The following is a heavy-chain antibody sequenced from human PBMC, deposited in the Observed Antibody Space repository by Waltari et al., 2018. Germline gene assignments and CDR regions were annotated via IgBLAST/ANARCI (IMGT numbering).Heavy chain of an antibody. Sequence: QLQLQESGPGLVKPSETLSLTCTVSGGSIISATYYWGWIRQPPGKGLEWIGSMYYSGSTSYNPSLKSRVTVSVDTSKNQFSLKLNSVTAADTAVYYCAREYYYDTRWIDYWGQGT. CDR1: GGSIISATYY. CDR2: MYYSGST. CDR3: AREYYYDTRWIDY. J-gene: IGHJ4*02. V-gene: IGHV4-39*07. D-gene: IGHD3-22*01.